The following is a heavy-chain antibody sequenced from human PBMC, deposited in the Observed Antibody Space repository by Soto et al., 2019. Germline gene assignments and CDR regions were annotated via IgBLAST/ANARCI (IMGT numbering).Heavy chain of an antibody. CDR2: MNPNSGNT. CDR3: ARGRHELLWFGESHPRYYYYYMDV. J-gene: IGHJ6*03. Sequence: ASVKVSCKASGYTFTSYDINWVRQATGQGLEWMGWMNPNSGNTGYAQKFQGRVTMTRNTSISTAYMELSSLRSEDTAVYYCARGRHELLWFGESHPRYYYYYMDVWGKGTTVTVSS. D-gene: IGHD3-10*01. CDR1: GYTFTSYD. V-gene: IGHV1-8*01.